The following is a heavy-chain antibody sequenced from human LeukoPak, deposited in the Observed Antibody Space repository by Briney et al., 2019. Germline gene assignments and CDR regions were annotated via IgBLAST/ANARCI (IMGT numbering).Heavy chain of an antibody. J-gene: IGHJ4*02. CDR1: GFTFSTYA. D-gene: IGHD3-9*01. Sequence: GGSLRLSCAASGFTFSTYAMSWVRQAPGKGLEWVSAVSGSGGSTYYADSVEGRFTISRDNSKNTLHLQMNSLRAEDTAVYYCAKRGVTGYKEAFDYWGQGTLVTVSS. CDR2: VSGSGGST. CDR3: AKRGVTGYKEAFDY. V-gene: IGHV3-23*01.